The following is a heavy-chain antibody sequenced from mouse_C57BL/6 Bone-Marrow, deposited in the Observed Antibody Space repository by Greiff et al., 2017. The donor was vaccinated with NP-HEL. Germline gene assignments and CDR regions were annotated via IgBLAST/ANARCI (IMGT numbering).Heavy chain of an antibody. CDR2: IRNKANNHAT. D-gene: IGHD4-1*01. CDR3: TRPLTGTTWFAY. CDR1: GFTFSDAW. J-gene: IGHJ3*01. V-gene: IGHV6-6*01. Sequence: EVHLVESGGGLVQPGGSMKLSCAASGFTFSDAWMDWVRQSPEKGLEWVAEIRNKANNHATYYAESVKGRFTISRDDSKSSVYLQMNSLRAEDTGIYYCTRPLTGTTWFAYWGQGTLVTVSA.